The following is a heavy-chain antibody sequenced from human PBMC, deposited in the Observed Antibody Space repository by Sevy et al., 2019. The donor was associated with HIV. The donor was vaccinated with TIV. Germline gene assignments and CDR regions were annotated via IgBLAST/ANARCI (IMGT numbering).Heavy chain of an antibody. D-gene: IGHD3-16*01. CDR3: AREYDRGSFDY. CDR1: AFTFSKAW. Sequence: GGSLRLSCGASAFTFSKAWMSWVRQAPGKGLEWVADIIYDGSKKYYADSVKGRFTISRDNSKNTLYLQMNSLRDEDTAVYYCAREYDRGSFDYWGQGTLVTVSS. V-gene: IGHV3-30-3*01. J-gene: IGHJ4*02. CDR2: IIYDGSKK.